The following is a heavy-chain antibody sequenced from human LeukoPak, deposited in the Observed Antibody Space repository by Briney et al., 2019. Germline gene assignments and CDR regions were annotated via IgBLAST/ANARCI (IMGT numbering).Heavy chain of an antibody. Sequence: VSVEVSFKASGYTFTVYYMHWVRQAPGQGLEWMGWINPNSGGTNYAQKFQGRVTMTRDTSISTAYMELSRLRSDDTAVYYCAREYSGYDSPLYYFDYWGQGTLVTVSS. V-gene: IGHV1-2*02. J-gene: IGHJ4*02. D-gene: IGHD5-12*01. CDR3: AREYSGYDSPLYYFDY. CDR1: GYTFTVYY. CDR2: INPNSGGT.